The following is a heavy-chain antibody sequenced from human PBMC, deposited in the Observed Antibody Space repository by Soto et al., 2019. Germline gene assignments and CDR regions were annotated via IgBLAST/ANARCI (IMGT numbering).Heavy chain of an antibody. CDR1: GFTFSSYW. V-gene: IGHV3-7*01. CDR2: IKQDGSEK. Sequence: GGSLRLSCAASGFTFSSYWMSWVRQAPGKGLEWVANIKQDGSEKYYVDSVKGRFTISRDNAKNSLYLQMNSLRAEDTAVYYCARVSSSSWYPYYYYYGMDVWGQGTTVTVSS. D-gene: IGHD6-13*01. CDR3: ARVSSSSWYPYYYYYGMDV. J-gene: IGHJ6*02.